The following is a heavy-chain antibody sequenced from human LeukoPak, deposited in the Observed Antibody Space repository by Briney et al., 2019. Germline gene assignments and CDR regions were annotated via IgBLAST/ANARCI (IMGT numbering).Heavy chain of an antibody. D-gene: IGHD5-18*01. CDR2: ISYDGSNK. V-gene: IGHV3-30*04. J-gene: IGHJ6*02. CDR1: GFTFSSYA. CDR3: AREGSYGLYYYYGMDV. Sequence: GGSLRLSCAASGFTFSSYAMHWVRQAPGKGLEWVAVISYDGSNKYYADSVKGRFTISRDNSKNTLYLQTNSLRAEDTAVYYCAREGSYGLYYYYGMDVWGQGTTVTVSS.